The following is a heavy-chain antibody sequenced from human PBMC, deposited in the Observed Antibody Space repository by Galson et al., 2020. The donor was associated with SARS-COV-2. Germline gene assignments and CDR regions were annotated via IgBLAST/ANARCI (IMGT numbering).Heavy chain of an antibody. V-gene: IGHV3-23*01. Sequence: GESLKISCAASGFTFRNYAMTWVRQAPGKGLEWVSAISGSSGGTYYADSGKGRFTISRDNSKNTLYLQMNRLRAADTAVYYCAKEDDTSGYFWGGLTYWGQGALVTVSS. D-gene: IGHD3-22*01. CDR3: AKEDDTSGYFWGGLTY. CDR1: GFTFRNYA. J-gene: IGHJ4*02. CDR2: ISGSSGGT.